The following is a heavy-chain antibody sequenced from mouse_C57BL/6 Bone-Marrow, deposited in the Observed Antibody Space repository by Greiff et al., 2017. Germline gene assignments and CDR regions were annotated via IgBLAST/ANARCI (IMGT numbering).Heavy chain of an antibody. CDR1: GYSITSGYY. Sequence: EVQVVESGPGLVKPSQSLSLTCSVTGYSITSGYYWNWIRQFPGNKLEWMGYISYDGSNNYNPSLKNRISITRDTSKNQFFLKLNSVTTEDTATYYCARDRDLGGYFDVWGTGTTVTVSS. J-gene: IGHJ1*03. V-gene: IGHV3-6*01. CDR2: ISYDGSN. D-gene: IGHD3-3*01. CDR3: ARDRDLGGYFDV.